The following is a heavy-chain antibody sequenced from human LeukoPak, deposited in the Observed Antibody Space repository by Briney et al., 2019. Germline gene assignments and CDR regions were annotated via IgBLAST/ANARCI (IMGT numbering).Heavy chain of an antibody. CDR3: VRGLPGGFDS. J-gene: IGHJ4*02. CDR2: INSDGSTT. Sequence: PGGSLRLSCAASGFTFSTSWMHWVRQAPGKGLVWVSRINSDGSTTTYADSVKGRFAISRDNAKNTVYLQMNSLRAGDTAVYYCVRGLPGGFDSWGQGTLVTVSS. CDR1: GFTFSTSW. V-gene: IGHV3-74*01. D-gene: IGHD3-16*01.